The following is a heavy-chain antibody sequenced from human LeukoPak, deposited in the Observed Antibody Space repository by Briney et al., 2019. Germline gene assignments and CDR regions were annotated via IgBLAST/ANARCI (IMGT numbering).Heavy chain of an antibody. Sequence: GGSLRLSCEASGFTINNYALAWVRQSPGKGLEWVSGITGSGGHTYYAHSVKGRFTISRDNSENTLYLQMYSLRAEDTAVYYCTKDLTDFHYYYTDVWGKGTTVIVSS. J-gene: IGHJ6*03. CDR3: TKDLTDFHYYYTDV. CDR2: ITGSGGHT. D-gene: IGHD2-21*02. CDR1: GFTINNYA. V-gene: IGHV3-23*01.